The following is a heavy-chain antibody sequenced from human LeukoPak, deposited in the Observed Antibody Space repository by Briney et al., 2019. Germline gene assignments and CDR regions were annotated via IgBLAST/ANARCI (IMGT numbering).Heavy chain of an antibody. V-gene: IGHV1-18*01. CDR2: ISAYNGNT. CDR3: ARVVVVAATPDY. D-gene: IGHD2-15*01. Sequence: ASVKVSCKASGYTFTSYGISWVRQAPGQGLEWTGWISAYNGNTNYAQKLQGRVTMTTDTFTSTAYMELRSLRSDDTAVYYCARVVVVAATPDYWGQGTLVTVSS. J-gene: IGHJ4*02. CDR1: GYTFTSYG.